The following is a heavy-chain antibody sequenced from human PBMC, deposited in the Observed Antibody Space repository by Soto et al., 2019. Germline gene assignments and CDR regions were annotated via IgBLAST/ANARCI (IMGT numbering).Heavy chain of an antibody. V-gene: IGHV4-4*02. Sequence: PSETLSLTCAVSGGSISSSNWWSWVRQPPRKGLEWIGEIYHSGSTNYNPSLKSRVTISVDKSKNQFSPKLSSVTAADTAVYYCARLRITMVRGVGWFDTWGQGNLVTVSS. CDR3: ARLRITMVRGVGWFDT. CDR1: GGSISSSNW. D-gene: IGHD3-10*01. J-gene: IGHJ5*02. CDR2: IYHSGST.